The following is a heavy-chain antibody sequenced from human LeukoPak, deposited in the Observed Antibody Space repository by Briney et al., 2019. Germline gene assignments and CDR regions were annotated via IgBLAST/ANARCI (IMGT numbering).Heavy chain of an antibody. V-gene: IGHV4-34*01. D-gene: IGHD2-2*01. CDR1: GGSFSGYY. Sequence: PSETLSLTCAVYGGSFSGYYWAWFPNPPGRGREWIGEINHSGNTNYNPSLKSRVTISVDTSKNQFSLKLSSVTAADTAVYYCARRGTAALGYWSQGTLVTVSS. CDR2: INHSGNT. CDR3: ARRGTAALGY. J-gene: IGHJ4*02.